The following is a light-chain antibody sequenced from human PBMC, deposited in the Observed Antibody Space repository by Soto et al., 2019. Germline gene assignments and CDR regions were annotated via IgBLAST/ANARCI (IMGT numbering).Light chain of an antibody. CDR2: AAS. CDR1: QGVDSD. V-gene: IGKV1-39*01. CDR3: QQSYSTLVLT. J-gene: IGKJ4*01. Sequence: IQMTQSPSSLSASVGDRVTITCRASQGVDSDLSWYQQKPGKAPKLLIYAASSLHRGVPTRFRGSGSGTHFTLTISSLQHEDVATYYCQQSYSTLVLTFGGGTKVELK.